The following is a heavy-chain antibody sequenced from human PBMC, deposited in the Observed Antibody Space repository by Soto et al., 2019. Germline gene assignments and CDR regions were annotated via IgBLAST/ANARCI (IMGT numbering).Heavy chain of an antibody. D-gene: IGHD6-13*01. CDR1: GFTFSSYS. V-gene: IGHV3-48*02. Sequence: GGSLRLSCAASGFTFSSYSMNWVRQAPGKGLEWVSYISSSSSTIYYADSVKGRFTISRDNAKNSLYLQMNSLRDEDTAVYYCARVPLEQQLVLDWFDPWGQGTLVTVSS. J-gene: IGHJ5*02. CDR2: ISSSSSTI. CDR3: ARVPLEQQLVLDWFDP.